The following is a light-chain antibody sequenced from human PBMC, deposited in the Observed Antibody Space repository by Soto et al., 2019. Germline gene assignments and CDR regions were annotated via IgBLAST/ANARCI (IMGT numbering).Light chain of an antibody. CDR1: QSHSSSS. V-gene: IGKV3-20*01. CDR2: GAS. Sequence: EIVLTQSPGTLSMSPGERATLSCRASQSHSSSSLAWYQQKPGQAPRLLISGASSRAADIPDRFSGSGSGTDFTLTINRLEPEDFAVYYCQHYDSPPRTFGQGTKVEIK. CDR3: QHYDSPPRT. J-gene: IGKJ1*01.